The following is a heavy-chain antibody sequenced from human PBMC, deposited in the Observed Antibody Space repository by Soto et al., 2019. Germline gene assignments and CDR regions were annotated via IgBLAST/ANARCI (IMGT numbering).Heavy chain of an antibody. D-gene: IGHD3-22*01. Sequence: ASVKVSCKASGYTFTGYYMHWVRQAPGQGLEWMGWINPNSGGTNYAQKFQGRVTMTRDTSISTAYMELSRLRSDDTAVYYCARVYISGYYGGFDYWGQGTMVTVSS. CDR3: ARVYISGYYGGFDY. CDR1: GYTFTGYY. V-gene: IGHV1-2*02. J-gene: IGHJ4*02. CDR2: INPNSGGT.